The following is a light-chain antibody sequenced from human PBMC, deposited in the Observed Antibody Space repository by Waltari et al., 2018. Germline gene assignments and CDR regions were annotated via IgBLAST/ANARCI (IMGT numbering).Light chain of an antibody. CDR1: ILRPYN. V-gene: IGLV3-19*01. Sequence: SSDLTQDPDVSVALGQTVRITCQGDILRPYNGNWCRQKPGQAPELVIYGKNNRPPGLPDRFSASSSENTASLIITGAQAEDEADYYCSSRELSGHVVFGGGTRLTVL. CDR2: GKN. J-gene: IGLJ2*01. CDR3: SSRELSGHVV.